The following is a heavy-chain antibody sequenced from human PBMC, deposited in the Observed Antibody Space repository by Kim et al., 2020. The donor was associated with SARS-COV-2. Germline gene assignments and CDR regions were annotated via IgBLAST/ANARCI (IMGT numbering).Heavy chain of an antibody. CDR2: IWYDGSNK. J-gene: IGHJ6*02. V-gene: IGHV3-33*06. D-gene: IGHD6-19*01. CDR1: GFTFSSYG. Sequence: GGSLRLSCAASGFTFSSYGMHWVRQAPGKGLEWVAVIWYDGSNKYYADSVKGRFTISRDNSKNTLYLQMNSLRAEDTAVYYCAKDYRPRLRSGWYGGEEEEYYYGMDVWGQGTTVTVSS. CDR3: AKDYRPRLRSGWYGGEEEEYYYGMDV.